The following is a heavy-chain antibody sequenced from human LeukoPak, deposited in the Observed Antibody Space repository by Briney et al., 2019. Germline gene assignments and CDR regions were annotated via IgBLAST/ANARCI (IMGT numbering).Heavy chain of an antibody. V-gene: IGHV4-59*08. CDR2: VYYSGTT. CDR1: GGSISSYY. D-gene: IGHD3-16*01. Sequence: PSETLSLTCTVSGGSISSYYWTWIRQPPGKGLEWIGYVYYSGTTNYNPSLKSRVTISADTPKNQLSLRLSSVTAADTALYYCARHGNGGVFDYWGQGTLVTVSA. CDR3: ARHGNGGVFDY. J-gene: IGHJ4*02.